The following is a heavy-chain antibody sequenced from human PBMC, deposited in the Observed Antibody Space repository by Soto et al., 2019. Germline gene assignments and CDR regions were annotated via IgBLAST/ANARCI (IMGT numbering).Heavy chain of an antibody. Sequence: SETLSLTCTVSGGPISSYYWIWIRQPAGKGLEWIGRIYMNGSTNYNPSLKSRVTVSVDTSKSQFSLMLNSVTAADTAVYYCVRDGSSGWYYYGMDVWGQGTPVTVS. CDR3: VRDGSSGWYYYGMDV. J-gene: IGHJ6*02. CDR1: GGPISSYY. D-gene: IGHD6-19*01. V-gene: IGHV4-4*07. CDR2: IYMNGST.